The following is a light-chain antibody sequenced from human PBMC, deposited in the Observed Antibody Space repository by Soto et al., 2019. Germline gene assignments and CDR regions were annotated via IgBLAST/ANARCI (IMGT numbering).Light chain of an antibody. CDR3: QQYKKWPPFT. Sequence: EAVKTKCPATLSVSPGERATLSCRASESVDRKLAWYQHKPGQAPRLLIYDASTRATGSPARFSGSGSGTEFTLTIYGLETEDFAVYYCQQYKKWPPFTFGGGTKVEIK. CDR1: ESVDRK. CDR2: DAS. J-gene: IGKJ4*01. V-gene: IGKV3D-15*01.